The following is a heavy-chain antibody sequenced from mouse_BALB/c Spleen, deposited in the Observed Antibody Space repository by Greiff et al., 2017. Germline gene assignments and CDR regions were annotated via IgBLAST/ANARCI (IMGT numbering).Heavy chain of an antibody. Sequence: VQLKESGPGLVKPSQSLSLTCSVTGYSITSGYYWNWIRQFPGNKLEWMGYISYDGSNNYNPSLKNRISITRDTSKNQFFLKLNSVTTEDTATYYCARAPLYYWGQGTTLTVSS. CDR1: GYSITSGYY. J-gene: IGHJ2*01. V-gene: IGHV3-6*02. D-gene: IGHD1-1*01. CDR3: ARAPLYY. CDR2: ISYDGSN.